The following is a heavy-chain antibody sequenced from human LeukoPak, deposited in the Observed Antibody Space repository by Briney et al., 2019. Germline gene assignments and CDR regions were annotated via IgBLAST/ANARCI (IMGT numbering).Heavy chain of an antibody. D-gene: IGHD1-26*01. V-gene: IGHV3-23*01. CDR2: ISGSGDST. J-gene: IGHJ4*02. CDR3: AKGEVGSYYDYFDY. CDR1: GFTFSNYA. Sequence: GGSLRLSXAASGFTFSNYAMSWVRQAPGKGLEWVSGISGSGDSTYYADTVKGRFTISRDNSKNTLYLQMNSLRVEDTAVYYCAKGEVGSYYDYFDYWGQGTLVTVSS.